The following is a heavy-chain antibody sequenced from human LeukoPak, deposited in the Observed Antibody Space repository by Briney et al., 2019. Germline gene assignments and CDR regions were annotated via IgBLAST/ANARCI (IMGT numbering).Heavy chain of an antibody. CDR3: ARSVVMLFDP. CDR1: GGSISSYY. J-gene: IGHJ5*02. CDR2: IYYSGST. V-gene: IGHV4-59*01. D-gene: IGHD3-22*01. Sequence: PSETLSLTCTVSGGSISSYYWSWIRQPPGTGLEWIGYIYYSGSTNYNPSLKSRVTISVDTSKNQFSLKLSSVTAADTAVYYCARSVVMLFDPWGQGTLVTVSS.